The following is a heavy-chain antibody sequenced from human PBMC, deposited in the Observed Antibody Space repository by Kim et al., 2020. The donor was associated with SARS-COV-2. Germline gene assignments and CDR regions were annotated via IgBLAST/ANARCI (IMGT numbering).Heavy chain of an antibody. Sequence: ASVKVSCKASGYTFSSYGISWVRQAPGQGLEWMGWINTNNGHTNYAQKFQGRVTMATDTSTGTAYMDLRSLRSDDTAVYFCARDSPGSWDVQHAFHIWGQGTTVTVSS. CDR3: ARDSPGSWDVQHAFHI. CDR1: GYTFSSYG. D-gene: IGHD1-26*01. V-gene: IGHV1-18*01. J-gene: IGHJ3*02. CDR2: INTNNGHT.